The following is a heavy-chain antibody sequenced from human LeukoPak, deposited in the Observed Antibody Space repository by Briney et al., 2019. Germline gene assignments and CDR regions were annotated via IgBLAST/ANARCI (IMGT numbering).Heavy chain of an antibody. Sequence: GRSLRLSCAASGFTFSSYAMHWVRQAPGKGLEWVAVISYDGSNKYYADSVKGRFTVSRDNSKNTLYLQMNSLRAEDTAVYYCARDGTYYYDSSGYYYGYWGQGTLVTVSS. CDR2: ISYDGSNK. D-gene: IGHD3-22*01. CDR3: ARDGTYYYDSSGYYYGY. V-gene: IGHV3-30-3*01. CDR1: GFTFSSYA. J-gene: IGHJ4*02.